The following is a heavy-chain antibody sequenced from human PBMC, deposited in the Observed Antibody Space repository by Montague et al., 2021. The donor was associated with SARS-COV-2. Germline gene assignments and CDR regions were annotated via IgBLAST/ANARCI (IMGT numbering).Heavy chain of an antibody. V-gene: IGHV3-74*01. CDR3: SKGGPRYSLDY. Sequence: SLRLSCAASGFPFGSHWMHWVRQAPGKGLVRVSQINPSGTAIGYGDSVRGRSTTSKDNANNMLYLQLNSLTGDDTAVYYCSKGGPRYSLDYWGQGVLVTVSS. D-gene: IGHD2-2*02. CDR2: INPSGTAI. J-gene: IGHJ4*02. CDR1: GFPFGSHW.